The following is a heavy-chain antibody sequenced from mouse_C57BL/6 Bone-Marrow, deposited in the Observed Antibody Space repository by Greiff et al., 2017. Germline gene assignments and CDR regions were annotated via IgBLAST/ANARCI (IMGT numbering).Heavy chain of an antibody. V-gene: IGHV1-85*01. D-gene: IGHD2-4*01. Sequence: QVQLKESGPELVKPGASVKLSCKASGYTFTSYDINWVKQRPGQGLEWIGWIYPRDGSTTYNEKFKGKATLTVDTSSSTAYMELHSLTSEDSAVYFCARPYDYDFDYWGQGTTLTVSS. CDR2: IYPRDGST. CDR1: GYTFTSYD. J-gene: IGHJ2*01. CDR3: ARPYDYDFDY.